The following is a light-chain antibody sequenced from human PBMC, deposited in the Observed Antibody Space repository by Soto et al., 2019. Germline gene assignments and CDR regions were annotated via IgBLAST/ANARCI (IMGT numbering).Light chain of an antibody. J-gene: IGKJ3*01. CDR1: QGISSF. Sequence: IQLTQSPSSLSASVGDRVTITCRASQGISSFLAWYQQKPGKAPKLLIYGASTLQSGVPSRFSGSGSGTDFTLTIGSLQPEEFATYYCQQLKSFPIPFGPGTKVDIK. CDR2: GAS. V-gene: IGKV1-9*01. CDR3: QQLKSFPIP.